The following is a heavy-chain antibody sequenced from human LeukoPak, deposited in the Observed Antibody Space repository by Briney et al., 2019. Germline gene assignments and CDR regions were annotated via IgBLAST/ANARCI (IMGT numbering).Heavy chain of an antibody. CDR1: GFTFSDHY. D-gene: IGHD5-18*01. CDR3: ARRGYFYGFR. CDR2: IKEDGSEK. Sequence: PGGSLRLSCAVSGFTFSDHYMDWVRQAPGKGLEWVANIKEDGSEKYYVDSVKGRFTISRDNAKNSLYLQMNSLRAEDTAVYYCARRGYFYGFRWGQGTLVTVSS. J-gene: IGHJ4*02. V-gene: IGHV3-7*01.